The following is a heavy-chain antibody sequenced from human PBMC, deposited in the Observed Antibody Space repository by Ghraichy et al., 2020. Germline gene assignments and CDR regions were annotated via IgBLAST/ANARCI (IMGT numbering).Heavy chain of an antibody. J-gene: IGHJ4*02. CDR2: ISGSGGST. Sequence: GESLNISCAASGFTFSSYAMSWVRQAPGKGLEWVSAISGSGGSTYYADSVKGRFTISRDNSKNTLYLQMNSLRAEDTAVYYCAKDPDGFDYYGSGSYLVYWGQGTLVTVSS. CDR1: GFTFSSYA. CDR3: AKDPDGFDYYGSGSYLVY. V-gene: IGHV3-23*01. D-gene: IGHD3-10*01.